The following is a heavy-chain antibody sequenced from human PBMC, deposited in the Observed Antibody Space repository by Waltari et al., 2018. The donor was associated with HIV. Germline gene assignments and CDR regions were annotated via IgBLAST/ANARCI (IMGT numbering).Heavy chain of an antibody. V-gene: IGHV3-7*01. CDR2: IKEGGSEK. D-gene: IGHD5-12*01. J-gene: IGHJ4*02. CDR3: ARDPEGYTLGGGDFDY. Sequence: EVQLVESGGGLVQPGGSLRISCAVSGFTLRNYWMTWVRQAPGKGLEWVANIKEGGSEKYYVDSVKGRFTISRDNAKKSLYLQMNSLRVEDTAVYYCARDPEGYTLGGGDFDYWGQGTLVTVSS. CDR1: GFTLRNYW.